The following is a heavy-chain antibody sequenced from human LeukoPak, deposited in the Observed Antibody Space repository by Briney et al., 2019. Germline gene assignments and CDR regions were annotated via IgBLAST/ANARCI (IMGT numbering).Heavy chain of an antibody. CDR1: GFTFSTYW. V-gene: IGHV3-7*02. D-gene: IGHD6-13*01. J-gene: IGHJ4*02. Sequence: GGSLRLSCAASGFTFSTYWMSWVRQAPGKGLEWVAHIRQDGSKKVYVDSVKGRFTVSRDNAKNSVYLQLSSLRTEDTAAYYCASSRWQTFDSWGQGIPVTVSS. CDR2: IRQDGSKK. CDR3: ASSRWQTFDS.